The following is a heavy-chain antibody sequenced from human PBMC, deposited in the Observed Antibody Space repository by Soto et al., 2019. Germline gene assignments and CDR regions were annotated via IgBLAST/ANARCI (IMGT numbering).Heavy chain of an antibody. CDR2: IDSGGRTT. V-gene: IGHV3-74*01. CDR3: ARGHDFGIGGGLKNWFDP. D-gene: IGHD3-16*01. CDR1: GFTFSRDW. J-gene: IGHJ5*02. Sequence: PGGSLRLSCAASGFTFSRDWMHWFRQAPGKGLVWVSRIDSGGRTTTYADTVKGQFTISRDNTKNTLYLQMNGLRAEDTALYYCARGHDFGIGGGLKNWFDPWGQGTLVTVSS.